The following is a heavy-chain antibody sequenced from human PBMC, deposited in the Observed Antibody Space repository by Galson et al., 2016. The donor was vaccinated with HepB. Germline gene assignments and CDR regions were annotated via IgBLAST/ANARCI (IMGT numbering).Heavy chain of an antibody. CDR1: GGTFTNYV. CDR3: ARGEDGVDV. V-gene: IGHV1-69*13. J-gene: IGHJ6*02. CDR2: IIPMFGVP. Sequence: SVKVSCKASGGTFTNYVITWVRQAPGQGLECMGGIIPMFGVPNYAQKFQGRVTITADDSTNTAYLEMTRLTYEDTAVYYCARGEDGVDVWGRGTTIIVSS.